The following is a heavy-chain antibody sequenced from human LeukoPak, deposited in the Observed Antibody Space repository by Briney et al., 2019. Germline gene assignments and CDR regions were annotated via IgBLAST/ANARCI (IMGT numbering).Heavy chain of an antibody. CDR2: IYHSGST. J-gene: IGHJ4*02. CDR3: ARGSYYDSSGYYFDH. D-gene: IGHD3-22*01. V-gene: IGHV4-4*02. Sequence: PSETLSLTCAVSGGSISSSNWWSWVRQPPGKGLEWIGEIYHSGSTNYNPSLKSRVTISVDKSKNQFSLKLSSVTAADTAVYYCARGSYYDSSGYYFDHWGQGTLVTVSS. CDR1: GGSISSSNW.